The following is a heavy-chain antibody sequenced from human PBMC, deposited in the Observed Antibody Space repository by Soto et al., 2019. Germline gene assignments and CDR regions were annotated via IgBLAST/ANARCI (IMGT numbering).Heavy chain of an antibody. V-gene: IGHV4-31*01. J-gene: IGHJ4*02. D-gene: IGHD3-10*02. CDR2: IYFSGSS. CDR1: GDSVSSGLYY. Sequence: QVQLQESGPGLLKPSQTLSLTCTVSGDSVSSGLYYWSWIRQPPGKGLEWIGYIYFSGSSHYNPSLASLVIMSLDTSKSAVYMLLDSVTAAGTAVYYCSEVSEMLAVVEYLGQGALVTVSS. CDR3: SEVSEMLAVVEY.